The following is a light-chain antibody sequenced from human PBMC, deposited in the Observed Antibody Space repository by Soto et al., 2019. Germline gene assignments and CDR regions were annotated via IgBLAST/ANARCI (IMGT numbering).Light chain of an antibody. CDR1: SSDIGGSNF. J-gene: IGLJ7*01. V-gene: IGLV2-14*03. Sequence: QSVLTQPASVSGSPGQSITISCTGTSSDIGGSNFVSWFQQHPGEVPKLMIYEVSKRPSGIPWRFSGSRSGNTASLTISGLQPEDEADYYCSSSTNSLSLVLFGGGTQLTVL. CDR2: EVS. CDR3: SSSTNSLSLVL.